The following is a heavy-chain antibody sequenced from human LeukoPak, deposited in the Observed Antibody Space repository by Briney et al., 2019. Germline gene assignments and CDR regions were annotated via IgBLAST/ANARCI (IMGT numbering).Heavy chain of an antibody. V-gene: IGHV3-30*04. J-gene: IGHJ1*01. CDR3: ARVMYSSTLYNFQY. D-gene: IGHD2-2*01. CDR2: ISYDGSIK. CDR1: GFRFSSYA. Sequence: GRSVRLSCAASGFRFSSYAMHWVRQAPGKGLEWLAVISYDGSIKYYADSVKGRFTVSRDNYQNTLYLQINSLRPDDSGLYYCARVMYSSTLYNFQYWGQGTLVTVSS.